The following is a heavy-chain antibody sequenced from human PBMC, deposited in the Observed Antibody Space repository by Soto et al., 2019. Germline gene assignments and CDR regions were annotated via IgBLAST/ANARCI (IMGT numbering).Heavy chain of an antibody. CDR1: GFTFSDHY. CDR3: ARVHITTVTTRKPHYYYYMDV. CDR2: TRNKANSYTT. D-gene: IGHD4-4*01. V-gene: IGHV3-72*01. Sequence: GGSLRLSCAASGFTFSDHYMDWVRQAPGKGLEWVGRTRNKANSYTTEYAASVKGRFTISRHDSKNSLYLQMNSLKTEDTAGYYCARVHITTVTTRKPHYYYYMDVWGKGTTVTVSS. J-gene: IGHJ6*03.